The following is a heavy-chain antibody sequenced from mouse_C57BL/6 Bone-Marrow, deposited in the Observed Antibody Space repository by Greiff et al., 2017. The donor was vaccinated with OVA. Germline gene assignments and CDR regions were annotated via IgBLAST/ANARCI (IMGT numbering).Heavy chain of an antibody. V-gene: IGHV1-74*01. Sequence: QVQLQQPGAELVKPGASVKVSCKASGYTFTSYWMHWVKQRPGQGLEWIGRIHPSDSDTNYNQKFKGKATLTVDKSSSTAYMQLRSLTSEDSAVYYCAIRVITMEGGFAYWGQGTLVTVSA. CDR3: AIRVITMEGGFAY. D-gene: IGHD1-1*02. CDR2: IHPSDSDT. J-gene: IGHJ3*01. CDR1: GYTFTSYW.